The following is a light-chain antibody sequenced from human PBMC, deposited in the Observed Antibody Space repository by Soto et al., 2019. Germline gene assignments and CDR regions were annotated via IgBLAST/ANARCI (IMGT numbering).Light chain of an antibody. CDR3: NSQTTSGIRV. J-gene: IGLJ1*01. Sequence: QSALTQPASVSGSPGQSITISCTGTSTDVGDSNHVSWYQHHPGKAPKLIIYEVSYRPSGVSNRFSGSESAYTASLTISGLQAEDEADYYCNSQTTSGIRVFGTGTKLTVL. CDR1: STDVGDSNH. CDR2: EVS. V-gene: IGLV2-14*01.